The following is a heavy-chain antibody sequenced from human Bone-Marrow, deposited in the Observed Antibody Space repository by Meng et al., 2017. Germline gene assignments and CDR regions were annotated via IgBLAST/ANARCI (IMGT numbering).Heavy chain of an antibody. D-gene: IGHD1-7*01. CDR2: IYYSGST. CDR1: GGSISSGGYY. V-gene: IGHV4-31*03. CDR3: AREQLPPAALNDAFDI. Sequence: SETLSLTCTVSGGSISSGGYYWSWIRQHPGKGLEWIGYIYYSGSTYYNPSLKSRVTISVDTSKNQFSLKLSSVTAADTAVYYCAREQLPPAALNDAFDIWGQGTMVTVSS. J-gene: IGHJ3*02.